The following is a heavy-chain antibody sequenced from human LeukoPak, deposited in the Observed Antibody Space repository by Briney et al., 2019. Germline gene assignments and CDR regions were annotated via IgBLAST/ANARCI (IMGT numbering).Heavy chain of an antibody. J-gene: IGHJ4*02. D-gene: IGHD3-16*02. CDR1: GFTFSSYV. CDR3: VRGYTIGPGGY. Sequence: GGSLRLSCAASGFTFSSYVMYWVRQAPGKGLVWVSRINSDGSSTTYAASVKGRFTISRDNAKNTLHLQMNSLRVGDTAVYYCVRGYTIGPGGYWGQGTLVTVSS. V-gene: IGHV3-74*03. CDR2: INSDGSST.